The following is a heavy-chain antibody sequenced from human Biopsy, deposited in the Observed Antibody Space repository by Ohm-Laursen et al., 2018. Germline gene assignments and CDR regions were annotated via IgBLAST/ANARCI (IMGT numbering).Heavy chain of an antibody. D-gene: IGHD2-15*01. J-gene: IGHJ6*02. V-gene: IGHV1-69*04. Sequence: ASVKVSCKASGGTFTRYAMHWVRQAPGQGLVWMGRIISVHDIANYAQKFQGRVTITADKSTSTAYMELRNLRSEDTAMYYCARTLVDCTSGTCYDVGDGMDVWGQGTTVIVSS. CDR2: IISVHDIA. CDR3: ARTLVDCTSGTCYDVGDGMDV. CDR1: GGTFTRYA.